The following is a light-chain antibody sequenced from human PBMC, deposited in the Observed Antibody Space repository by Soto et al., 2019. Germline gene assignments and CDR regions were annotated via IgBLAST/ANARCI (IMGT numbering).Light chain of an antibody. CDR2: EVS. CDR1: SSDVGGYKY. Sequence: QSALTQPASVSGSPGQSITISCTGTSSDVGGYKYVSWYQQHPGKAPKVMIYEVSNRPSGVSNRFSGSKSGNTASLTISGLQAEDEADYYCSSYTSSSTVVFGGGTKRPS. CDR3: SSYTSSSTVV. V-gene: IGLV2-14*01. J-gene: IGLJ2*01.